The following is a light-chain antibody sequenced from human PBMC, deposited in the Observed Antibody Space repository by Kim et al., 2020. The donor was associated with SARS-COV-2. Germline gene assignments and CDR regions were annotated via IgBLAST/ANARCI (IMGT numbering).Light chain of an antibody. V-gene: IGLV3-19*01. CDR3: NSRDSNDNVV. J-gene: IGLJ2*01. CDR2: GKN. CDR1: SLRSYY. Sequence: SSVLTQDPAVSVALGQTVSITCQGDSLRSYYATWYQQKPGQAPILVIYGKNNRPSGIPDRFSGSSSGNTASLTITGTQAGDEADYYCNSRDSNDNVVFGGGTQLTVL.